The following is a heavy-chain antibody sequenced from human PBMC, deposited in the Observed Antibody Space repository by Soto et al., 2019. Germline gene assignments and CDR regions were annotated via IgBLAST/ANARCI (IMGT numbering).Heavy chain of an antibody. CDR2: IYSGGST. Sequence: PGGSLRLSCASSGFTVSSNYMSWVRQAPGKGLEWVSVIYSGGSTYYADSVKGRFTISRDNSKNTLYLQMNSLRAEVRPLNYCARKYSSGWYSFHNWGEVPLVTV. CDR1: GFTVSSNY. D-gene: IGHD6-19*01. CDR3: ARKYSSGWYSFHN. J-gene: IGHJ4*02. V-gene: IGHV3-53*01.